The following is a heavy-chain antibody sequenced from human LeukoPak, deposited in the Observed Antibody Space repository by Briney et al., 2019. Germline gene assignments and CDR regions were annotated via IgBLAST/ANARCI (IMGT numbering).Heavy chain of an antibody. D-gene: IGHD1-14*01. CDR2: INPDSGAT. J-gene: IGHJ4*02. CDR1: VYTFTGYY. CDR3: ARSEMADY. Sequence: GASVKVSCKASVYTFTGYYMHCVRQAPGQGLEWMGWINPDSGATNYAQRFQGRVTMTRDTSISTAYMELSRLRSDDTALYYCARSEMADYWGQGTLVTVSS. V-gene: IGHV1-2*02.